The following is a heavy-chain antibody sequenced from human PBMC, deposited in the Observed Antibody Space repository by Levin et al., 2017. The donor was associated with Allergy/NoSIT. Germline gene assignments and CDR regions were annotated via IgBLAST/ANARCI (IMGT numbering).Heavy chain of an antibody. J-gene: IGHJ4*02. CDR2: ISSSSSYI. V-gene: IGHV3-21*01. Sequence: GESLKISCAASGFTFSSYSMNWVRQAPGKGLEWVSSISSSSSYIYYADSVKGRFTISRDNAKNSLYLQMNSLRAEDTAVYYCARDRLYGDYVPFDYWGQGTLVTVSS. CDR3: ARDRLYGDYVPFDY. CDR1: GFTFSSYS. D-gene: IGHD4-17*01.